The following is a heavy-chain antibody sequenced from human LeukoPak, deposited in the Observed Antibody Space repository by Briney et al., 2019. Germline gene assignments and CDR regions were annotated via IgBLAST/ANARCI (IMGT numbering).Heavy chain of an antibody. D-gene: IGHD6-13*01. CDR1: GGSISSYY. CDR3: ARASGTGYSSSNWFDP. V-gene: IGHV4-4*07. J-gene: IGHJ5*02. Sequence: KPSETLSLTCTVSGGSISSYYWSWIRQPAGKGLEWIGRIYTSGTTNYNPSLKSGVTMSLDTSKNQFSLKLSSVTAADTAIYYCARASGTGYSSSNWFDPWGQGTLVTVSS. CDR2: IYTSGTT.